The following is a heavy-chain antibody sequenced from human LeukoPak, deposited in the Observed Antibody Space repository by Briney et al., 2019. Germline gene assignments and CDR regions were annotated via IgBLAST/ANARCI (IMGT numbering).Heavy chain of an antibody. D-gene: IGHD6-6*01. J-gene: IGHJ4*02. V-gene: IGHV3-30*02. CDR3: AKDHPVLHY. CDR2: IGNVGSDQ. CDR1: GFTFSSYG. Sequence: GGSLRLSCAASGFTFSSYGLHWVRQAPGKGLEWVAFIGNVGSDQYGDSVMGRFTISRDNSKDTLYLQMNSLRPEDSAVYYCAKDHPVLHYWGQGTLVTVSS.